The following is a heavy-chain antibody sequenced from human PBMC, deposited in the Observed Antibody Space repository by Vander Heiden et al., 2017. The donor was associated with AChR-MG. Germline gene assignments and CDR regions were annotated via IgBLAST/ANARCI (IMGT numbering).Heavy chain of an antibody. D-gene: IGHD5-18*01. CDR3: ARSRRGYSFGLVDY. Sequence: QVQLQQWGAGLLKPSETLSLTCAVYGGSFSGSFWSWIRQSPGKGLEWIGEIDNNGNTNNIPSLKSRLTISVDTSKNQFSLTLSSVNAADTAVYYCARSRRGYSFGLVDYWGQGNLVTVSS. J-gene: IGHJ4*02. CDR1: GGSFSGSF. V-gene: IGHV4-34*01. CDR2: IDNNGNT.